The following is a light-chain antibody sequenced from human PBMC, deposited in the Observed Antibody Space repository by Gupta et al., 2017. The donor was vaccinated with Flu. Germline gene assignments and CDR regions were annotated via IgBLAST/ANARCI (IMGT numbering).Light chain of an antibody. V-gene: IGLV1-40*01. CDR2: GNT. J-gene: IGLJ2*01. CDR3: QYSDISLNIVV. CDR1: SSNIGTAYD. Sequence: QSVLTQPPSVSGAPGQRVTISCTGSSSNIGTAYDVQWYQHLPGTDPKLLIYGNTDRPSGVPDRFSGSKAGTSESRDITGLQAEDEAEDVCQYSDISLNIVVCGGGTRLTVL.